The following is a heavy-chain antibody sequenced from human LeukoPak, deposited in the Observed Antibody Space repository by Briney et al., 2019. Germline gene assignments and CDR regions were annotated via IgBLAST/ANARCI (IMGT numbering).Heavy chain of an antibody. CDR3: ARDFADFWSQEHYYGMDV. CDR1: GFTFSDYY. Sequence: PGGSLRLSCAASGFTFSDYYMSWIRQAPGKGLEWVSYISGSGSTIYYADSVKGRFTISRDNAKNSLYLQMNSLRAEDTAVYYCARDFADFWSQEHYYGMDVWGQGTTVTVSS. J-gene: IGHJ6*02. CDR2: ISGSGSTI. V-gene: IGHV3-11*01. D-gene: IGHD3-3*01.